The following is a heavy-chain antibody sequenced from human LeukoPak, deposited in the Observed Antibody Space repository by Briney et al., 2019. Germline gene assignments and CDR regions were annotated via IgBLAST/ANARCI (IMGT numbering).Heavy chain of an antibody. D-gene: IGHD1-14*01. CDR2: IYYSGST. CDR1: GGSISSYY. Sequence: PSETLSLTCTVSGGSISSYYWSWIRQPPGKGLEWIGYIYYSGSTNYNPSLKSRVTISVATSKNQFFLKLSSVTAADTAVYYCARGGRNPFDYWGQGTLVTVSS. CDR3: ARGGRNPFDY. J-gene: IGHJ4*02. V-gene: IGHV4-59*01.